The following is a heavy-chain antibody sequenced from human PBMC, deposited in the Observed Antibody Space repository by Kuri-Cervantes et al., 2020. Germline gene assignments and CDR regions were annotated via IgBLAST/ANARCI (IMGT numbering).Heavy chain of an antibody. D-gene: IGHD4-17*01. CDR3: ARQPHDDGDYYSPVGDAFDI. CDR2: IYPGDSDT. Sequence: GESLKISCKGSGYSFTSYWIGWVRQMPGKGLEWMGIIYPGDSDTRYSPSFQGQVTISADKSISTAYLQWSSLKASDTAMYYCARQPHDDGDYYSPVGDAFDIWGQGTMVTVSS. V-gene: IGHV5-51*01. CDR1: GYSFTSYW. J-gene: IGHJ3*02.